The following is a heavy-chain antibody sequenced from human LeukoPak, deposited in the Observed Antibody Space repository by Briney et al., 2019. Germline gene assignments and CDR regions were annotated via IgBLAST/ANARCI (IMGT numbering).Heavy chain of an antibody. CDR1: VGSISTSSSY. J-gene: IGHJ3*02. CDR3: ARGLGYGSGSYYLGFDM. D-gene: IGHD3-10*01. CDR2: IYYSGST. V-gene: IGHV4-39*01. Sequence: PSDTLSLTCTLFVGSISTSSSYWGWSPQPPGKGLEWIVSIYYSGSTYYNPSLKSRVTLSVDTSRNQFSLKLSSVSAANTAVYYCARGLGYGSGSYYLGFDMWGQGTMVTVSS.